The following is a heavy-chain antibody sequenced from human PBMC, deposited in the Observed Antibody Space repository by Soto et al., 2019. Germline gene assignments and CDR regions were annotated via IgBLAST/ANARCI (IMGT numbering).Heavy chain of an antibody. V-gene: IGHV3-30-3*01. J-gene: IGHJ6*02. Sequence: GGSLRLSCAASGFTFSSYAMHWVRQAPGKGLEWVAVISYDGSNKYYADSVKGRFTISRDNSKNTLYLQMNSLRAEDTAVYYCARDLWGKVYYYGMDVWGQGTTVTVSS. CDR2: ISYDGSNK. CDR1: GFTFSSYA. CDR3: ARDLWGKVYYYGMDV. D-gene: IGHD3-16*01.